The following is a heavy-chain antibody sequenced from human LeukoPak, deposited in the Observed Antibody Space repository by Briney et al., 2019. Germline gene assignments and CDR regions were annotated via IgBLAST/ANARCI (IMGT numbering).Heavy chain of an antibody. Sequence: ASVKVSCKASGYTFTSYDINWVRQATGQGLERMGWMNPNSGNTGYAQNFQGRVTMTRNTSISTAYMELSSLRSEDTAVYYCATIAVAGTILDYGMDVWGQGTTVTVSS. CDR2: MNPNSGNT. CDR1: GYTFTSYD. CDR3: ATIAVAGTILDYGMDV. D-gene: IGHD6-19*01. J-gene: IGHJ6*02. V-gene: IGHV1-8*01.